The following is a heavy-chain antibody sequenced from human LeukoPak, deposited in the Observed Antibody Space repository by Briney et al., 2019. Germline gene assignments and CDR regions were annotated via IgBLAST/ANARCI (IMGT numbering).Heavy chain of an antibody. Sequence: GGSLRLSCAASGFTFSSYWMSWVRQAPGKGLEWVANIKQDGSEKYYVDSVKGRFTISRDNAKNSLYLQMNSLRAEGTAVYYCARDLIAGRSDAFDLWRQGTMVAVSS. CDR2: IKQDGSEK. CDR1: GFTFSSYW. CDR3: ARDLIAGRSDAFDL. D-gene: IGHD6-13*01. V-gene: IGHV3-7*01. J-gene: IGHJ3*01.